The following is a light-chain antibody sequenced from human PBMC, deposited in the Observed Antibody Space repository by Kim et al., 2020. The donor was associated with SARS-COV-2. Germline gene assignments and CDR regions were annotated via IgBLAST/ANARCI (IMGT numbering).Light chain of an antibody. CDR2: GAS. V-gene: IGKV1-33*01. Sequence: DIQMTQSPSSLSASVGDRITITCQASQDIRKDLNWFQQKPGKAPKLPIYGASNLQVGVPSRFSGSGSGTRFVFTISSLQPEDIATYYCQQYGGFPITFGQGTRLEIK. CDR1: QDIRKD. J-gene: IGKJ5*01. CDR3: QQYGGFPIT.